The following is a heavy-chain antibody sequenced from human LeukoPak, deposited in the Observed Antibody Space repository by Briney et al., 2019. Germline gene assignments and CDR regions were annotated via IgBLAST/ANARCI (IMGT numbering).Heavy chain of an antibody. CDR3: ARGFMAVAGADWFDP. CDR1: GDSVSSNSAA. J-gene: IGHJ5*02. CDR2: TYYRSKWYF. D-gene: IGHD6-19*01. V-gene: IGHV6-1*01. Sequence: SQTLSLTCALSGDSVSSNSAAGSWIRQSPSRGLEWLGRTYYRSKWYFHYAVSVKSRITVNPDTSNNRFSLQLFSVTPDDTAVYYCARGFMAVAGADWFDPWGQGTLVTVSS.